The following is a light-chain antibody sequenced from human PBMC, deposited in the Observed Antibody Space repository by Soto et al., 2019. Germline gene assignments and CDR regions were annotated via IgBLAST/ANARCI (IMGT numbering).Light chain of an antibody. CDR1: QGISSA. J-gene: IGKJ2*01. Sequence: AIQLTQSPSSLSASVGDRVTITCRASQGISSALAWYQQKPGKAPNLLIYDAATLEGGVPSRFSGSGSGTDFTLTISRLQPEDFATYYCQQFKNYPQTFGPGTKLEIK. CDR3: QQFKNYPQT. V-gene: IGKV1D-13*01. CDR2: DAA.